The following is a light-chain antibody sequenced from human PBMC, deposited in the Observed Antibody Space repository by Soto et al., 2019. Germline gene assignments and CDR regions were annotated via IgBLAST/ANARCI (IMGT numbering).Light chain of an antibody. CDR2: EVY. CDR3: SSYVGNNNLV. J-gene: IGLJ3*02. CDR1: FNDVGGYNY. Sequence: QSALTQPPSASGSPGQSVTISCTGTFNDVGGYNYVSWYQQHPGKAPKGIIYEVYKRPSGVPERFSGSKSGKTASLTVSGLQADDEADYYCSSYVGNNNLVFGGGTQLTVL. V-gene: IGLV2-8*01.